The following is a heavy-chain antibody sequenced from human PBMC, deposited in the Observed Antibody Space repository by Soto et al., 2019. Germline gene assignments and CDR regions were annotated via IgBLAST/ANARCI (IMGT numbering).Heavy chain of an antibody. D-gene: IGHD7-27*01. Sequence: QVQLQESGPGLVKPSQTLSLTCTVSGGSISTVDYWWSWIRQSPDMGLEWIGHIYDGGRTYNNPSLERRVTMSVDTAKSQLSLTSGSVSAADAAVYYCARGPSGDKVDSWGQGTLVTVSS. J-gene: IGHJ4*02. CDR3: ARGPSGDKVDS. CDR2: IYDGGRT. V-gene: IGHV4-30-4*01. CDR1: GGSISTVDYW.